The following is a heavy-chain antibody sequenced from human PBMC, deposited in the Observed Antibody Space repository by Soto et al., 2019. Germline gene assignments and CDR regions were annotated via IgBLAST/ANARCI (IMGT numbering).Heavy chain of an antibody. CDR3: ARKDKSGYFNWFDP. V-gene: IGHV5-51*01. CDR1: GYKFTSSW. Sequence: PGASLKISCRTSGYKFTSSWIAWVRQKPGKGLEWMGIIFPSDSDTRYSPSFQGQVTISADRSTSTVFLQWASLKASDTAVYFCARKDKSGYFNWFDPWGQGTLVTVSS. J-gene: IGHJ5*02. CDR2: IFPSDSDT. D-gene: IGHD3-22*01.